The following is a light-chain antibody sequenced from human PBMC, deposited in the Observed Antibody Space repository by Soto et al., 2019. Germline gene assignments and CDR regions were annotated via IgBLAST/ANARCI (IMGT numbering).Light chain of an antibody. CDR2: SNN. CDR3: ATGDASRNGHF. V-gene: IGLV1-44*01. J-gene: IGLJ1*01. Sequence: QSVLTQPPSASGTPGQRVTISCSGSSSNIGSNTVNWYQQIPGTAPKLLIHSNNQRPSGVPDRFSGSKSGTSASLAISGLQFGDEANYYFATGDASRNGHFFGPGPKVTVL. CDR1: SSNIGSNT.